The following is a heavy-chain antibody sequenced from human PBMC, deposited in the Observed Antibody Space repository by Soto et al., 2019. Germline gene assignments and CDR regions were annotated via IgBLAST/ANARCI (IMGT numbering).Heavy chain of an antibody. D-gene: IGHD6-13*01. V-gene: IGHV1-69*13. CDR3: AREMPSTAAAYFYYGLNV. J-gene: IGHJ6*02. CDR2: IVPVFPSV. Sequence: GASVKVSCKASGGTFSSYAISWVRQAPGQGLEWLGTIVPVFPSVYYAPRFQGRLTITADGSTDTVYMMLTSLKSEDTAVYYCAREMPSTAAAYFYYGLNVWGQGTSVTVSS. CDR1: GGTFSSYA.